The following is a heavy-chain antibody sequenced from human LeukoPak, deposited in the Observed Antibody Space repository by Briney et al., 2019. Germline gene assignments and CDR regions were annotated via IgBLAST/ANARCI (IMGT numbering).Heavy chain of an antibody. CDR1: GYSFTSYW. CDR3: ARPNDWAEDAFDI. D-gene: IGHD3-9*01. J-gene: IGHJ3*02. CDR2: IYPGDSDT. Sequence: GESLKISCKGSGYSFTSYWIGWVRQMPGKGLEWMGIIYPGDSDTRYSPSFQGQVTISADKSISTAYLRWSSLKASDTATYYCARPNDWAEDAFDIWGQGTMVTVSS. V-gene: IGHV5-51*01.